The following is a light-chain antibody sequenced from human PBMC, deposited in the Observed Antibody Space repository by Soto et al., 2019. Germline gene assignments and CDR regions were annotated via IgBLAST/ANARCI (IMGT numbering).Light chain of an antibody. J-gene: IGKJ5*01. CDR2: DAS. V-gene: IGKV3-11*01. CDR3: QQRSNWHTIT. CDR1: QSVSSY. Sequence: EIWLTQSPGTLSLSPGERATLSCRASQSVSSYLAWYQQKPGQAPRLLIYDASNRATGIPARFSGSGSGTDFTLTISSLEIEDFAVYYCQQRSNWHTITFGHGTRLEIK.